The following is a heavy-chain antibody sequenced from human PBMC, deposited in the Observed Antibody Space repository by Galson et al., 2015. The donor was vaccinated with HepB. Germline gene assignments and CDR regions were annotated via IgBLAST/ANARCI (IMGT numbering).Heavy chain of an antibody. CDR1: GYSFTDYY. CDR2: SNPNSGGT. D-gene: IGHD1-1*01. V-gene: IGHV1-2*02. CDR3: ARGPGPTGGEYWFDP. J-gene: IGHJ5*02. Sequence: SVKVSCKASGYSFTDYYIHWVRQAPGQGLEWMGWSNPNSGGTDYAQKFQGRVTMTRDTSISTAYMELSRLRSDDTAVYYCARGPGPTGGEYWFDPWGQGTLVTVSS.